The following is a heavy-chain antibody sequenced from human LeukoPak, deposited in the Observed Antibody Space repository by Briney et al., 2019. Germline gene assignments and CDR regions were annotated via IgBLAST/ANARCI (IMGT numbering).Heavy chain of an antibody. CDR1: GGSFSGYY. CDR3: ASERVVPAAMGDAFDI. D-gene: IGHD2-2*01. J-gene: IGHJ3*02. Sequence: KASETLSLTCAVYGGSFSGYYWSWIRQPPGKGLEWIGEINHSGSTNYNPSLKSRVTISVDTSKNQFSLKLSSVTAADTAVYYCASERVVPAAMGDAFDIWGQGTMVTVSS. V-gene: IGHV4-34*01. CDR2: INHSGST.